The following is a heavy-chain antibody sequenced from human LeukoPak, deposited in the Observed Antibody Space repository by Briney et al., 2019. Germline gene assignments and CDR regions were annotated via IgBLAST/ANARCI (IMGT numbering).Heavy chain of an antibody. J-gene: IGHJ3*02. V-gene: IGHV1-69*05. D-gene: IGHD5-24*01. CDR3: ARDPRRDGYNCLDAFDI. CDR2: IIPIFGTA. Sequence: SVKVSCKASGGTFSSYAISWVRQAPGQGLEWMGGIIPIFGTANYAQKFQGRVTNTTDESTSTAYMELSSLRAEDTAVYYCARDPRRDGYNCLDAFDIWGQGTMVTVSS. CDR1: GGTFSSYA.